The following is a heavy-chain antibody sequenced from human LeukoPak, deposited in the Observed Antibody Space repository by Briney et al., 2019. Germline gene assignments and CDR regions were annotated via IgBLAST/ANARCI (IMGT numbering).Heavy chain of an antibody. CDR2: ISSSSSYR. Sequence: GGSLRLSCAASGFTFSDYYMNWVRQAPGKGLEWVSSISSSSSYRYYADSVKGRFSISRDNAKNSLYLQMNSLRAEDTAVYYCARDLRIYDSSGYYDCWGQGTLVTVSS. D-gene: IGHD3-22*01. V-gene: IGHV3-21*01. CDR3: ARDLRIYDSSGYYDC. J-gene: IGHJ4*02. CDR1: GFTFSDYY.